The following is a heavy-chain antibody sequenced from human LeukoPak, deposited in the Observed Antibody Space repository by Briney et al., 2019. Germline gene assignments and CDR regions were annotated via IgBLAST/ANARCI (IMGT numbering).Heavy chain of an antibody. CDR1: GFAFGDYA. J-gene: IGHJ3*01. V-gene: IGHV3-49*04. Sequence: GGSLRLSCTTSGFAFGDYAMSWVRQAPGKGLEWVGFIRSKAYGATTDYAASVKDRFIISRDDSKNIAYLQMDSLKTEDTAVYYCVRDKMAENDVLDVWGQGTMVTVSS. CDR2: IRSKAYGATT. CDR3: VRDKMAENDVLDV. D-gene: IGHD2-8*01.